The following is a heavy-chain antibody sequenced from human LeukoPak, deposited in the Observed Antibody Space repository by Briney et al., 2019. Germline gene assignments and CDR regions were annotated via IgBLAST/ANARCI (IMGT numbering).Heavy chain of an antibody. CDR1: GYTFTSYY. CDR3: ARDAGYCSGGSCYRPPQFDY. D-gene: IGHD2-15*01. V-gene: IGHV1-46*01. CDR2: INPSGGST. J-gene: IGHJ4*02. Sequence: ASVKVSCKASGYTFTSYYMHWVRQAPGQGLEWMGIINPSGGSTSYAQKFQGRVTMTRDMSTSTVYMELSSLRSEDTAVYYCARDAGYCSGGSCYRPPQFDYWGQGTLVTVSS.